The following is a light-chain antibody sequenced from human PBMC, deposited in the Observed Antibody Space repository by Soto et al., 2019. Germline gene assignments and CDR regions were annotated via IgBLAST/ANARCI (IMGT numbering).Light chain of an antibody. V-gene: IGKV1-39*01. Sequence: DIQMTQSPGSRSASVGGKVTSTCRASQSISTYLNWYEQKPGKAPNLLIYGASNLQSGVPSRFSGGGSGTDFTLTISSLQPEDFGTYYCQQSYTSPVTFGGGTKVDIK. CDR1: QSISTY. J-gene: IGKJ4*01. CDR2: GAS. CDR3: QQSYTSPVT.